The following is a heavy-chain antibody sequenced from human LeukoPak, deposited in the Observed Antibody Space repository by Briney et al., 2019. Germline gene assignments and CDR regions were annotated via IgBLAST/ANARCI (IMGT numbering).Heavy chain of an antibody. CDR3: ASASYGDYASYYFDY. J-gene: IGHJ4*02. Sequence: GGSLRLSCAASGFTFSSYEMNWVRQAPGKGLEWVSYISGSGSTIYYADSVKGRFTISRDNAKNSLYLQMNSLRAEDTAVYYCASASYGDYASYYFDYWGQGTLVTVSS. D-gene: IGHD4-17*01. V-gene: IGHV3-48*03. CDR1: GFTFSSYE. CDR2: ISGSGSTI.